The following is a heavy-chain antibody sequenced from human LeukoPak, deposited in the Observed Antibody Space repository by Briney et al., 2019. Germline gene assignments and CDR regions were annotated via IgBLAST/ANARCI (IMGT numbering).Heavy chain of an antibody. Sequence: SETLSLTCTVSGGSISSSSYYWGWIRQPPGKELEWIGSIYYSGSTYYNPSLKSRVTISVDRSKNQFSLKLSSVTAADTAVYYCARGRYIAAAGPINWFDPWGQGTLVTVSS. CDR2: IYYSGST. CDR1: GGSISSSSYY. D-gene: IGHD6-13*01. CDR3: ARGRYIAAAGPINWFDP. V-gene: IGHV4-39*07. J-gene: IGHJ5*02.